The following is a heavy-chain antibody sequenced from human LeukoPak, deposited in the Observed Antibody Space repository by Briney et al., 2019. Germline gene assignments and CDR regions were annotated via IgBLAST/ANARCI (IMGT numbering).Heavy chain of an antibody. J-gene: IGHJ5*02. D-gene: IGHD3-10*01. V-gene: IGHV4-39*07. CDR2: MYYSGST. CDR3: ARDLSGSGSYYNSAFWFDP. CDR1: GGSISSSSYY. Sequence: SETLFLTCTVSGGSISSSSYYWGWIRQPPGKGLEWIGSMYYSGSTNYNPSLKSRVTMSVDTSKNQFSLKLSSVTAADTAVYYCARDLSGSGSYYNSAFWFDPWGQGTLVTVSS.